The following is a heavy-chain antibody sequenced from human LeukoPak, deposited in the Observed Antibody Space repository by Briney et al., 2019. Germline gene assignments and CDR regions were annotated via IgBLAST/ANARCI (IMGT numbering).Heavy chain of an antibody. CDR1: GFTFSSYW. J-gene: IGHJ4*02. D-gene: IGHD3-16*01. CDR3: ARVGAFGGANFDY. CDR2: IRQDGSEK. Sequence: GGSLRLSCAASGFTFSSYWMSWVRQAPGKGLEWVANIRQDGSEKYYVDSVKGRFTISRDNAKNSLYLQMNSLRAEDTAVYYCARVGAFGGANFDYWGQGTLVTVSS. V-gene: IGHV3-7*01.